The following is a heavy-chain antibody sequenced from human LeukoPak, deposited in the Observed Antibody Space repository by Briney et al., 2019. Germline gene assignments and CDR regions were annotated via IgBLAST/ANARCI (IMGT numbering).Heavy chain of an antibody. CDR2: MNPNSGNT. Sequence: GASVTVSFKASGYTFTSYDINWVRQATGQGLEWMGWMNPNSGNTGYAQKFQGRVTMTRNTSISTAYMELSSLRSEDTAVYYCARRALGSGSYSDYWGQGTLVTVSS. CDR1: GYTFTSYD. CDR3: ARRALGSGSYSDY. J-gene: IGHJ4*02. V-gene: IGHV1-8*01. D-gene: IGHD3-10*02.